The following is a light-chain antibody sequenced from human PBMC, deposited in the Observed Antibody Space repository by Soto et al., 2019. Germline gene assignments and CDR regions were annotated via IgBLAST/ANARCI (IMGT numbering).Light chain of an antibody. CDR1: QNVNIW. CDR2: KTS. CDR3: LQYNSHPYT. Sequence: DIQVTQSPSTLSAYVGDRVIITCRASQNVNIWMAWYQQRPREAPKLLIYKTSSLESGVPSRFSGSGSGTEFTLTISSLEPDDFGTSFCLQYNSHPYTFGQGTKLEIK. V-gene: IGKV1-5*03. J-gene: IGKJ2*01.